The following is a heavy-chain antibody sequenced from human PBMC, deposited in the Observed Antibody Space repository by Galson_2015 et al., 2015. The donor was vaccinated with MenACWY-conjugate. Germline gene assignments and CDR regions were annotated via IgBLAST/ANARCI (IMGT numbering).Heavy chain of an antibody. V-gene: IGHV3-74*01. CDR1: GFTFSGYW. CDR3: ARSYVPGSDRKNYYMDV. J-gene: IGHJ6*03. D-gene: IGHD3-16*01. Sequence: SLRLSCAASGFTFSGYWMHWVRQAPGKGLVWVSRVNSDGSGTGYADSVKGRFPISRDNAKNMLFLQMNSLKVEDTAVYYCARSYVPGSDRKNYYMDVWGRGTTVTVSS. CDR2: VNSDGSGT.